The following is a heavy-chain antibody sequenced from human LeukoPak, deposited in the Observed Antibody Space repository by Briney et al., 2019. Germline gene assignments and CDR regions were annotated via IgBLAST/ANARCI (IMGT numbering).Heavy chain of an antibody. D-gene: IGHD3-16*02. CDR3: ASIGGRLGELSLPPVGY. J-gene: IGHJ4*02. V-gene: IGHV4-34*01. CDR1: GGSFSGYY. Sequence: SETLSLTCAVYGGSFSGYYWSWIRQPPGKGLEWIGEINHSGSTNYDPSLKSRVTISVDTSKNQFSLKLSSVTAADTAVYYCASIGGRLGELSLPPVGYWGQGTLVTVSS. CDR2: INHSGST.